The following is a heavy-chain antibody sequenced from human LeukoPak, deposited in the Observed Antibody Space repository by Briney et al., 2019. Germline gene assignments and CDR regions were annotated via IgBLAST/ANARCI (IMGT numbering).Heavy chain of an antibody. V-gene: IGHV1-24*01. CDR3: ARAYDYWFDY. J-gene: IGHJ4*02. Sequence: ASVKVSCKVSGYTLTELSMHWVRQAPGKGLEWMGGFDPEDGETIYAQKFQGRVTITRDTSASTAYMELSSLRSEDMAVYYCARAYDYWFDYWGQGTLVTVSS. D-gene: IGHD3-3*01. CDR1: GYTLTELS. CDR2: FDPEDGET.